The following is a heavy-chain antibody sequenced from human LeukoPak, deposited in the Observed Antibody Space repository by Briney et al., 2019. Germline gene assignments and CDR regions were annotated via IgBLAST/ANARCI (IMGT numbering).Heavy chain of an antibody. V-gene: IGHV4-39*01. J-gene: IGHJ1*01. Sequence: PSETLSLTCTVSGAFISSSSYYWRWIRQAPGKGLEWIGEIYYSGRDYNNPSLKSRVTLSIDTSKNQFSLDLTSVTAADTAVFYYARRRYYDSTGYLDWGQGTLVAVSS. CDR2: IYYSGRD. D-gene: IGHD3-22*01. CDR1: GAFISSSSYY. CDR3: ARRRYYDSTGYLD.